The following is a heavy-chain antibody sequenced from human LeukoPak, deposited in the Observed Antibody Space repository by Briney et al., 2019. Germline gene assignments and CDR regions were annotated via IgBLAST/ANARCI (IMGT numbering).Heavy chain of an antibody. Sequence: GGSLRLSCAASGFTFSSYAMHWVRQAPGKGLEWVAVILYDGSNKYYADSVKGRFTISRDNSRNTPYLQMNSLRAEDTAVYYCARSFGGNPYFDYWGQGTLVTVSS. J-gene: IGHJ4*02. CDR2: ILYDGSNK. D-gene: IGHD4-23*01. CDR3: ARSFGGNPYFDY. V-gene: IGHV3-30*04. CDR1: GFTFSSYA.